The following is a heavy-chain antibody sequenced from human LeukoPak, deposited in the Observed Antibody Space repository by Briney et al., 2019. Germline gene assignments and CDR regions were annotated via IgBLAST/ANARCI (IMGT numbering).Heavy chain of an antibody. CDR1: GFTFSSYW. J-gene: IGHJ6*03. D-gene: IGHD2-21*02. CDR3: ARDRPDLSIPVVNPRKPYYYYYMDV. Sequence: PGGSLGLSCAASGFTFSSYWMSWVRQAPGKGLEWVANINQDGSEKYYVDSVKGRFTISRDNAKNSLYLQMNSLRAEDTAVYYCARDRPDLSIPVVNPRKPYYYYYMDVWGKGTTVTVSS. CDR2: INQDGSEK. V-gene: IGHV3-7*01.